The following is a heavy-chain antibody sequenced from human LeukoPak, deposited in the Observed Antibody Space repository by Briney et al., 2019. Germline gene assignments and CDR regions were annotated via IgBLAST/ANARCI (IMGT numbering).Heavy chain of an antibody. Sequence: GGSLRLSCAASGFTVSSNYMSWVRQAPGKGLEWVSVIYSGGSTYYADSVKGRFTISRHNSKKTLYLQMNSLRAEDTAVYYCARVGSSGWFYFDYWGQGTLVTVSS. D-gene: IGHD6-19*01. V-gene: IGHV3-53*04. CDR1: GFTVSSNY. J-gene: IGHJ4*02. CDR2: IYSGGST. CDR3: ARVGSSGWFYFDY.